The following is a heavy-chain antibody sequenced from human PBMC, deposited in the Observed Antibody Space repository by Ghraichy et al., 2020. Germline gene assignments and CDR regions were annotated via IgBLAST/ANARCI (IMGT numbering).Heavy chain of an antibody. V-gene: IGHV3-30*02. CDR3: AKARGIGDYTAFDL. J-gene: IGHJ2*01. CDR1: GFTFSSYG. D-gene: IGHD4-17*01. CDR2: IRYDGSNK. Sequence: GGSLRLSCAASGFTFSSYGMHWVRQAPGKGLEWVAFIRYDGSNKYYADSVKGRFTISRDNSKNTLYLQMNSLRGEDTAVFYCAKARGIGDYTAFDLWGRGTLVTVSS.